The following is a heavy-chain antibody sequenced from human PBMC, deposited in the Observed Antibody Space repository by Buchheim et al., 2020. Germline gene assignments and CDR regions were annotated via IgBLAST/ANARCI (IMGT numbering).Heavy chain of an antibody. V-gene: IGHV3-30-3*01. D-gene: IGHD6-6*01. J-gene: IGHJ6*02. CDR1: GFTFSSYA. Sequence: QVQLVESGGGVVQPGRSLRLSCAASGFTFSSYAMHWVRQAPGKGLEWVAVISYDGSNKYYADSVKGRFTISRDNSKNTLYLQMNSLRAEDTAVYYCARGGEQLVDYYYGMDVWGQGTT. CDR2: ISYDGSNK. CDR3: ARGGEQLVDYYYGMDV.